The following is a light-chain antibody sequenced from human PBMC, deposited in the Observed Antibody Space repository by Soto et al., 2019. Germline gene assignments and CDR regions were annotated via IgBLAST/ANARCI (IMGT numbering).Light chain of an antibody. J-gene: IGKJ4*01. Sequence: EIVLPQSPATLSLSPGERATLSFRASQTINTNLAWYQQKPGQAPRLLIHNASTRATGIPARFSGTGSGTEFTLTISGLQSEDCAVYFCQQYNNWITFGGGTKVDIK. CDR3: QQYNNWIT. V-gene: IGKV3-15*01. CDR1: QTINTN. CDR2: NAS.